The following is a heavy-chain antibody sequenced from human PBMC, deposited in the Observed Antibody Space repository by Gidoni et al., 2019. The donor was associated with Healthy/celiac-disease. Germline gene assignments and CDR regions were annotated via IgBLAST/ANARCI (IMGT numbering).Heavy chain of an antibody. J-gene: IGHJ6*02. V-gene: IGHV1-46*01. CDR3: ARTPRLRFLEWAFDYYYGMYV. CDR1: GYTFTSYY. CDR2: INPSGGST. Sequence: QVQLVQSGAEVKKPGASVKVSCKASGYTFTSYYMHWVRQAPGQGLEWMGIINPSGGSTSYAQKFQGRVTMTRDTSTSTVYMELSSLRSEDTAVYYCARTPRLRFLEWAFDYYYGMYVWGQGTTVTVSS. D-gene: IGHD3-3*01.